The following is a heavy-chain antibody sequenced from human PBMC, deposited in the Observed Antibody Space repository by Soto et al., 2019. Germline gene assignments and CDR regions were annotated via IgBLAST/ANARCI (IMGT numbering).Heavy chain of an antibody. D-gene: IGHD6-13*01. V-gene: IGHV3-9*01. CDR2: INWNSGSI. Sequence: DVQLVESGGGLVQPGRSLRLSCAASGFNFDDYAMHWVRQVPGKGLEWVSGINWNSGSIEYADSVKGRFTISRDNAKNSLYLQMNSLRVEDTALYYCSKDLYSTINPRGGYFQHWGQGTLVTVSS. CDR1: GFNFDDYA. J-gene: IGHJ1*01. CDR3: SKDLYSTINPRGGYFQH.